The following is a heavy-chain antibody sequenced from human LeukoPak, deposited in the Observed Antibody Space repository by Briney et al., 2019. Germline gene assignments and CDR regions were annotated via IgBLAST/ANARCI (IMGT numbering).Heavy chain of an antibody. D-gene: IGHD2-2*01. J-gene: IGHJ4*02. CDR2: IYYSGST. CDR3: ARDVYCSSTSCYPH. Sequence: PSQTLSLTCTVSGGSISSGDYYWSWIRQPPGNGLEWIGYIYYSGSTYYNPSLKSRVTISVDTSKNQFSLKLSSVTAADTAVYYCARDVYCSSTSCYPHWGQGTLVTVSS. CDR1: GGSISSGDYY. V-gene: IGHV4-30-4*08.